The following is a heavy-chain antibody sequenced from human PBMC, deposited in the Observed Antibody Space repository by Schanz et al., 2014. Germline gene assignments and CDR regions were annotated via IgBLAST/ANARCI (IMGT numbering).Heavy chain of an antibody. CDR2: IKSDGSST. V-gene: IGHV3-74*02. CDR3: ARKMKLGVYGGKGHDSLDI. CDR1: GITFSSYW. Sequence: EVHLVESGGGLVQPGGSLRLSCAASGITFSSYWMHWVRQVPGKGLVWVSRIKSDGSSTSYADSVKGRFTISRDNAKNTLYLQMNTLRAEDTAVYYCARKMKLGVYGGKGHDSLDIWGQGTMVTVSS. J-gene: IGHJ3*02. D-gene: IGHD4-17*01.